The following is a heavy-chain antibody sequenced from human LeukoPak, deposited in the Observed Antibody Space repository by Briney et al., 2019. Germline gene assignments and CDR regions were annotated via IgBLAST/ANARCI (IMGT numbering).Heavy chain of an antibody. Sequence: PGGSLRLSCAASGFIFSHYGMHWVRQAPGKGLEWVAVISYDGSDKYYADSVKGRFTISRDNSKNTLYLQMNSLRVEDTAVYYCARDGATVVTDWYFDLWGRGTLVTVSS. J-gene: IGHJ2*01. CDR1: GFIFSHYG. CDR2: ISYDGSDK. V-gene: IGHV3-30*03. CDR3: ARDGATVVTDWYFDL. D-gene: IGHD4-23*01.